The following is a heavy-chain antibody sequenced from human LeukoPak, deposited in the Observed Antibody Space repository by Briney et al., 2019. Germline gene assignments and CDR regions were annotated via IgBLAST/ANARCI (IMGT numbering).Heavy chain of an antibody. Sequence: ASVKVSCKASGYTFTGYYMHWVRQAPGQGLEWMGWTNPNSGGTNYAQKFQGRVTMTRDTSISTAYMELSRLRSDDTAVYYCAREGYSSSWPTYNWFDPWGQGTLVTVSS. J-gene: IGHJ5*02. CDR2: TNPNSGGT. V-gene: IGHV1-2*02. CDR3: AREGYSSSWPTYNWFDP. CDR1: GYTFTGYY. D-gene: IGHD6-13*01.